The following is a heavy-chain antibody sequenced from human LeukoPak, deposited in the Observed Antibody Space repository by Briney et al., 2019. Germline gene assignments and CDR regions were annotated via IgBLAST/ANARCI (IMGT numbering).Heavy chain of an antibody. CDR1: GFTFSNYA. J-gene: IGHJ4*02. CDR3: AKSGSHYDFWSGYLV. Sequence: GGSLRLSCAAPGFTFSNYAMNWVRQAPGKGLEWVSTISGSGGSTYYADSVKGRFTISRDNSKNTLYLQMNSLRAEDTAVYYCAKSGSHYDFWSGYLVWGQGTLVTVSS. D-gene: IGHD3-3*01. V-gene: IGHV3-23*01. CDR2: ISGSGGST.